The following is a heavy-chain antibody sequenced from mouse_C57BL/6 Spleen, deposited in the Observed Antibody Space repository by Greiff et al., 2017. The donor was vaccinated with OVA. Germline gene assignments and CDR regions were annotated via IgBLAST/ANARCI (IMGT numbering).Heavy chain of an antibody. Sequence: EVQLVESGGGLVKPGGSLKLSCAASGFTFSSYAMSWVRQTPEKRLEWVATISDGGSYTYYPDNVKGRYTISRDNAKNNLYLQMSHLKTEDTAMYYCAGDSYYYGSSSYAMDYWGQGTSVTVSS. V-gene: IGHV5-4*01. CDR3: AGDSYYYGSSSYAMDY. D-gene: IGHD1-1*01. CDR2: ISDGGSYT. J-gene: IGHJ4*01. CDR1: GFTFSSYA.